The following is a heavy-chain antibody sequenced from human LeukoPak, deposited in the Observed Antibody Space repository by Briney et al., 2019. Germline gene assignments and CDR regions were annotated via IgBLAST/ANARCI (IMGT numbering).Heavy chain of an antibody. CDR1: GFTFSRYS. CDR2: ISSSSSTI. J-gene: IGHJ4*02. CDR3: ARDEGV. Sequence: GGSLRLSCVVSGFTFSRYSMNWVRQAPGKGLEWLSYISSSSSTIYYADSVKGRLTISRDNAQNSLYLQMNSLRVEDTGVYYCARDEGVWGQGTLVTVSS. V-gene: IGHV3-48*01. D-gene: IGHD3-10*01.